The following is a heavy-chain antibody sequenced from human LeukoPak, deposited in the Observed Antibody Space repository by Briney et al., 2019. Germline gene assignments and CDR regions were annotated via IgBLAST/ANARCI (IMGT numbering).Heavy chain of an antibody. J-gene: IGHJ4*02. CDR1: GGSISSGSYY. D-gene: IGHD3-10*01. Sequence: PSQTLSLTCTVSGGSISSGSYYWSWIRQPAGKGLEWIGRIYTSGSTNYNPSLKRRVTISVDTSKNQFSLKLSSVTAADTAVYYCAREVPYYYGSGSYYNWGQGTLVTVSS. V-gene: IGHV4-61*02. CDR2: IYTSGST. CDR3: AREVPYYYGSGSYYN.